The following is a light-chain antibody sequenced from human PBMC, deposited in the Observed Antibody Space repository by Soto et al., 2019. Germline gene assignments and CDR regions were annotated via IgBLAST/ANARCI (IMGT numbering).Light chain of an antibody. Sequence: QSVLTQPASVSGSPGQSITISCTGTSSDVGDYNYVSWYQQHPGKAPKLMIFDVSNRPSGVSNRFSGSKSGNTASLTISGLQAEDEAEYYCSSYTSSSTYVFGPGTKLTVL. J-gene: IGLJ1*01. CDR1: SSDVGDYNY. CDR3: SSYTSSSTYV. V-gene: IGLV2-14*01. CDR2: DVS.